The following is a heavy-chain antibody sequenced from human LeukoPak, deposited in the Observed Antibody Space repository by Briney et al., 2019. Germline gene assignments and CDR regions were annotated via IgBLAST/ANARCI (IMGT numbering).Heavy chain of an antibody. CDR2: IRYDGSNK. Sequence: PGGSLRLSCAASGFTFSSYGMHWVRQAPGKGLEWVAFIRYDGSNKYYADSVKGRFTISRDNSKNTLYLQMNSLRAEDTAVYYCAREGCSSTSCNPRVLYYFDYWGQGTLVTVSS. D-gene: IGHD2-2*01. CDR1: GFTFSSYG. V-gene: IGHV3-30*02. J-gene: IGHJ4*02. CDR3: AREGCSSTSCNPRVLYYFDY.